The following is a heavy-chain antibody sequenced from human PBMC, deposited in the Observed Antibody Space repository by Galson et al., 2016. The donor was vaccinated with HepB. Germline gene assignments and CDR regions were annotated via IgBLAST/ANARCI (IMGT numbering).Heavy chain of an antibody. Sequence: SLRLSCAPSGFTFSGYVMSWVRQAPGKGLEWVSSISGRGVSTYYADSVRGRFTISRDTSKNTVYLQMNSLRAEDTAVYHCARNLYSGADYSVDYWGQGTLVTVSS. V-gene: IGHV3-23*01. J-gene: IGHJ4*02. CDR1: GFTFSGYV. CDR2: ISGRGVST. CDR3: ARNLYSGADYSVDY. D-gene: IGHD4-11*01.